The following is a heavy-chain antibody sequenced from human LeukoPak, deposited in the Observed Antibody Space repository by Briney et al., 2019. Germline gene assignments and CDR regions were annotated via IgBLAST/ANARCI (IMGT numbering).Heavy chain of an antibody. Sequence: GESLKISCKGSGYSFTNYWNGWVRPMPGKGLEWMGIIYPGDSDTRYSPSFQGQVTISADKSISTAYLQWSSLTASDTAMYYCARHGRGSYSNSNFDYWGQGTPVTVSS. CDR2: IYPGDSDT. D-gene: IGHD4-11*01. V-gene: IGHV5-51*01. CDR3: ARHGRGSYSNSNFDY. CDR1: GYSFTNYW. J-gene: IGHJ4*02.